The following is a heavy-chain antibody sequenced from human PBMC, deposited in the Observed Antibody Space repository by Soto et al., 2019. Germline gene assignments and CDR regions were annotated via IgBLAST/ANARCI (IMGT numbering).Heavy chain of an antibody. Sequence: EVQLVESGGGLVHPGGSLRLSCAASGFIFSGHWMHWVRQVPGKGLLWVARINGDGSITTSTDSVGGRFTISRDNAKNTLHLQMNNLRPEDTGLYYCARVLRDRGSSTFDFWGQGTLVTVSS. CDR2: INGDGSIT. V-gene: IGHV3-74*03. J-gene: IGHJ4*02. D-gene: IGHD1-26*01. CDR1: GFIFSGHW. CDR3: ARVLRDRGSSTFDF.